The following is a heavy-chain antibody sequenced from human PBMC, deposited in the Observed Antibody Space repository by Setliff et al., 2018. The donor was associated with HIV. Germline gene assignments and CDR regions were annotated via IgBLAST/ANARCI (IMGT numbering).Heavy chain of an antibody. J-gene: IGHJ5*02. CDR2: INIRSGNT. V-gene: IGHV1-18*04. D-gene: IGHD2-2*01. CDR1: AYSFTDYF. Sequence: ASVKVSCKASAYSFTDYFIHWVRQAPGQGLEWMGWINIRSGNTNYAQKFQGRVTMTTDTSTSTTYMELTSLRSDDTAVYYCARWSCGRATCYDSPYNWFDPWGQGTLVTVSS. CDR3: ARWSCGRATCYDSPYNWFDP.